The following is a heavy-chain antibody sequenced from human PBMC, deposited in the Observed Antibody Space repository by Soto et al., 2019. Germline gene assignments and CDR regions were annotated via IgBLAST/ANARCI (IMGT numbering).Heavy chain of an antibody. Sequence: QVQLVESGGGVVQPGRSLRLSCAASGFTFSSYAMHWVRQAPGKGLEWVALISYEGSKKYYADSVKVRLTISRDNSKNTLSLQMDSLRDEDTAVYYCAKVVYSGSYYGIDYWGQGTLVTVSS. CDR3: AKVVYSGSYYGIDY. CDR1: GFTFSSYA. V-gene: IGHV3-30*18. J-gene: IGHJ4*02. CDR2: ISYEGSKK. D-gene: IGHD1-26*01.